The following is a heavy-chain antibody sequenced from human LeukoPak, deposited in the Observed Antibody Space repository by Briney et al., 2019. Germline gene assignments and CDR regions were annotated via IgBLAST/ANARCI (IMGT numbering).Heavy chain of an antibody. CDR1: GYTFTSYD. CDR3: ARAVHCSSTSCYAFDY. CDR2: MNPNSGNT. Sequence: ASVKVSCKASGYTFTSYDINWVRQAPGQGLEWMGWMNPNSGNTGYAQKFQGRVTMTRNTSISTAYMELSSLRSEDTAVYYCARAVHCSSTSCYAFDYWGQGTLVTVSS. J-gene: IGHJ4*02. V-gene: IGHV1-8*01. D-gene: IGHD2-2*01.